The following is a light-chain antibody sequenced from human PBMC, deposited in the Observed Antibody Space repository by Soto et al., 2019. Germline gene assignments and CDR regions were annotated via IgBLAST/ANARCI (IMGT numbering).Light chain of an antibody. CDR2: GAS. J-gene: IGKJ1*01. Sequence: EIVLTQSPGTLSLSPGERATLSCRASQSVSNNYLAWYQQKPGQAPRLLIYGASSRATGIPDRFSGSGSGTDVTLTISRLEPEDFAVYYCQQYGSSPLTFGQGTKVDIK. CDR3: QQYGSSPLT. CDR1: QSVSNNY. V-gene: IGKV3-20*01.